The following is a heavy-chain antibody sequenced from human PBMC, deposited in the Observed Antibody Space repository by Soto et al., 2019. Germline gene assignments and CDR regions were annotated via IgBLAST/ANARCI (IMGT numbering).Heavy chain of an antibody. CDR1: GASVSGGGYY. CDR2: VYFSGST. Sequence: SETLSLTCTVSGASVSGGGYYWSWIRQPPGKGLEWIGYVYFSGSTNFNPSLKSRVTMSVDRPKNQFSLKLTSVTAADTAVYYCARDTIRRGTYYRHWLDPWGQGTLVTVSS. CDR3: ARDTIRRGTYYRHWLDP. D-gene: IGHD3-22*01. V-gene: IGHV4-61*08. J-gene: IGHJ5*02.